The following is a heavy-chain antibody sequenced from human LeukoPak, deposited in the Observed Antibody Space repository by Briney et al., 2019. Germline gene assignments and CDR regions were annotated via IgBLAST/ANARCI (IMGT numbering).Heavy chain of an antibody. V-gene: IGHV3-11*01. J-gene: IGHJ6*03. D-gene: IGHD3-9*01. Sequence: GGSLRLSCAASGFTFSDYYMSWIRQAPGKGLEWVSYISSSGSTIYYADSVKGRFTISRDNAKNSLYLQMNSLRAEDTAVYYCARDRPASCDILTGYYIGRDYYYMDVWGKGTTVTISS. CDR2: ISSSGSTI. CDR3: ARDRPASCDILTGYYIGRDYYYMDV. CDR1: GFTFSDYY.